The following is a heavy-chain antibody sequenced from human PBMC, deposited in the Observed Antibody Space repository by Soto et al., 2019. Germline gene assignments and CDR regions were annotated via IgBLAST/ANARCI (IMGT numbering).Heavy chain of an antibody. D-gene: IGHD6-13*01. V-gene: IGHV6-1*01. CDR3: ARAGIAAARPQNWFDP. CDR1: GDSVSSNSAA. Sequence: PSQTLSLTCAISGDSVSSNSAAWNWIRQSPSRGLEWLGRTYYRSKWYNDYAVSVKSRITINPDTSKNQFSLQLNSVTPEDTAVYYCARAGIAAARPQNWFDPWGQGTLVTVSS. J-gene: IGHJ5*02. CDR2: TYYRSKWYN.